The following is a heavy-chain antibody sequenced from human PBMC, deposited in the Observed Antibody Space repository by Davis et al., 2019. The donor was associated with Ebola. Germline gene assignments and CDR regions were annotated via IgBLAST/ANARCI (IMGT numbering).Heavy chain of an antibody. Sequence: PGGSLRLSCTASGFRFSDYAVHWVRQAPGKGLEWVAVISYDGSRKKYADSVEDRFTISRDNSMKMFSLQMNNVRVDDTAVYYCARDREVGDDFCFGLDVWGQGTTVTVSS. D-gene: IGHD1-26*01. CDR1: GFRFSDYA. J-gene: IGHJ6*01. V-gene: IGHV3-30-3*01. CDR3: ARDREVGDDFCFGLDV. CDR2: ISYDGSRK.